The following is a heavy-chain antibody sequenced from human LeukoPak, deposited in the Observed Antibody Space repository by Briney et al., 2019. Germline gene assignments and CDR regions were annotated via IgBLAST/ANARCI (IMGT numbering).Heavy chain of an antibody. D-gene: IGHD6-19*01. J-gene: IGHJ4*02. Sequence: SETLSLTCTVSGGSVSSGSYYWSWIRQPPGKGLEWIGYIYYSGSTNYNPSLKSRVTISVDTSKNQFSLKLSSVTAADTAVYYCARGREWLFYFDYWGQGTLVTVSS. V-gene: IGHV4-61*01. CDR3: ARGREWLFYFDY. CDR1: GGSVSSGSYY. CDR2: IYYSGST.